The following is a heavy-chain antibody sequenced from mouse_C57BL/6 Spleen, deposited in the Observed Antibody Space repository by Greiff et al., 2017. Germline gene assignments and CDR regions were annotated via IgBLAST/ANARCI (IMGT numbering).Heavy chain of an antibody. CDR3: ARSPNLLLRPYYYAMDY. Sequence: QVTLKVSGPGILQSSQTLSLTCSFSGFSLSTSGMGVSWIRQPSGKGLEWLAHIYWDDDKRYNPSLKSRLTISKDTSRNQVFLKITSVDTADTATYYCARSPNLLLRPYYYAMDYWGQGTSVTVSS. D-gene: IGHD1-1*01. J-gene: IGHJ4*01. CDR1: GFSLSTSGMG. V-gene: IGHV8-12*01. CDR2: IYWDDDK.